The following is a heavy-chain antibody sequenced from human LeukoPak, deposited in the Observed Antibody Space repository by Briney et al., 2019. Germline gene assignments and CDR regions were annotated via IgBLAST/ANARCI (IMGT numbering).Heavy chain of an antibody. Sequence: SEALSLTCTVSGGSISSYYWTWIRQPPGKGLEWIGYIYYSGSTNYNPSLKSRVTISVDTSKNQFSLKLTSVTAADTAVYYCARGVNSGYFDYCGQGTLVTVSS. CDR2: IYYSGST. D-gene: IGHD1-26*01. CDR1: GGSISSYY. CDR3: ARGVNSGYFDY. V-gene: IGHV4-59*01. J-gene: IGHJ4*02.